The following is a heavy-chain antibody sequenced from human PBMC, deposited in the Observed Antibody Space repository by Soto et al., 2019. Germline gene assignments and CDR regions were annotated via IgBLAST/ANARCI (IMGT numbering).Heavy chain of an antibody. CDR3: ARALYSSSWPGYYGMDV. D-gene: IGHD6-13*01. CDR1: GFTFSDYY. Sequence: GGSLRLSCAASGFTFSDYYMSWIRQAPGKGLEWVSYISSSGSTIYYADSVKGRFTISRDNAKNSLYLQMNSLRAEDTAVYYCARALYSSSWPGYYGMDVWGQGTTVTVSS. V-gene: IGHV3-11*01. J-gene: IGHJ6*02. CDR2: ISSSGSTI.